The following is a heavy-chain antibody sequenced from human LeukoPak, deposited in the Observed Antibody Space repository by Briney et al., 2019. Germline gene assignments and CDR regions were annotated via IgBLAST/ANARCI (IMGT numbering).Heavy chain of an antibody. CDR2: IIPIFGTA. CDR1: GGTFSSYA. D-gene: IGHD3-9*01. V-gene: IGHV1-69*01. Sequence: SVKVSCKASGGTFSSYAISWVRQAPGQGLEWMGGIIPIFGTANYAQKFQGRVTITADESTSTAYMELSSLGSEDTAIYYCATFTYFGDSYMDVWGKGTTVTVSS. CDR3: ATFTYFGDSYMDV. J-gene: IGHJ6*03.